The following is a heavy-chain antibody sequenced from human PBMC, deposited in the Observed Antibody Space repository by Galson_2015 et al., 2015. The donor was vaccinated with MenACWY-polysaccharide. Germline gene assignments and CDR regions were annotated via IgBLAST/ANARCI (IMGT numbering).Heavy chain of an antibody. CDR3: ARNPDGPYSDC. V-gene: IGHV3-66*01. CDR1: GFTVSGNY. D-gene: IGHD5-24*01. CDR2: IYSGGTT. Sequence: SLRLSCAASGFTVSGNYMSWVRQAPGKGLEWVSAIYSGGTTYYADSVKGRFTISRDNSKNTLYLQMNSLKAEDMAVYYCARNPDGPYSDCWGQGTLVTVSS. J-gene: IGHJ4*02.